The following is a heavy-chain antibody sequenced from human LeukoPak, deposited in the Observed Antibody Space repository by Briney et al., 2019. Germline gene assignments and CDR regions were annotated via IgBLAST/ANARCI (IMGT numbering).Heavy chain of an antibody. CDR1: GGSIGSLF. CDR2: VFQTGSA. D-gene: IGHD3-16*01. V-gene: IGHV4-59*08. Sequence: SETLSLTCSVSGGSIGSLFWNWIRHPPGKGLEWIGHVFQTGSARYSPSLTSRVTISVDTSNNQFSLTLHSVTAADTAIYYCARRLRAESDASPHNWIGPWGQGALVTVSS. CDR3: ARRLRAESDASPHNWIGP. J-gene: IGHJ5*02.